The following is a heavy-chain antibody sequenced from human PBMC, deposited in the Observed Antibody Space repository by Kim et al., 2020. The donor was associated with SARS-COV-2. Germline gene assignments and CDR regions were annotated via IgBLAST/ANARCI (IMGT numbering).Heavy chain of an antibody. V-gene: IGHV3-23*01. Sequence: GGSLRLSCAASGFTFSSYGMTWIRQAPGKGLQWVSAITGSGNTTYFAASVRGRFTISRDNSRNMLYLQMNSLRAEDTALYYRAKVRLASLYSNFDYWGQGTLVTVSS. D-gene: IGHD2-21*01. J-gene: IGHJ4*02. CDR1: GFTFSSYG. CDR2: ITGSGNTT. CDR3: AKVRLASLYSNFDY.